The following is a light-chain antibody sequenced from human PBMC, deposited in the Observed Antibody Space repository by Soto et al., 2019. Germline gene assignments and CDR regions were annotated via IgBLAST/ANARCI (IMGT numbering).Light chain of an antibody. CDR2: GAS. CDR3: QQYGSLTKT. Sequence: IVLTQSQGTLYLSAGERATLSCRASQSVSSRYLAWYQQKPGQAPRLLIYGASSRATGIPDRFSGSASGTDFTLILSRLETEDVAVYYGQQYGSLTKTFGQGTKVDI. V-gene: IGKV3-20*01. J-gene: IGKJ1*01. CDR1: QSVSSRY.